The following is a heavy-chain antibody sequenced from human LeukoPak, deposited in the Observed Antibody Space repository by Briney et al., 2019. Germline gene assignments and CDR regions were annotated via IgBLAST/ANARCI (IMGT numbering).Heavy chain of an antibody. J-gene: IGHJ4*02. CDR2: MNPNSGNT. V-gene: IGHV1-8*01. CDR3: ARRGSGRYGSGSFDY. D-gene: IGHD3-10*01. CDR1: GYTFTSFD. Sequence: GASVKVSCKASGYTFTSFDMNWVRQATGQGLEWMGWMNPNSGNTGYAQKFQGRVTMTRNTSISTAYVELSSLRSEDTAVYYCARRGSGRYGSGSFDYWGQGTLVTVSS.